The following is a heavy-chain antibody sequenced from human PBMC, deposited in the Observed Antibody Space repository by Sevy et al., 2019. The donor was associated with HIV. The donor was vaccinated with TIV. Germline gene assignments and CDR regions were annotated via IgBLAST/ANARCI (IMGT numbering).Heavy chain of an antibody. CDR3: ARDSGAPQNWFDP. J-gene: IGHJ5*02. CDR2: IYYSGAT. Sequence: SETLSLTCTVSGGSIISYWSWIRQPPGKGLEWIGYIYYSGATNYNPSLKSRVTISLATSKNQFSLNLSSVTAAATAVYYCARDSGAPQNWFDPWGQGTLVTVSS. V-gene: IGHV4-59*01. D-gene: IGHD1-26*01. CDR1: GGSIISY.